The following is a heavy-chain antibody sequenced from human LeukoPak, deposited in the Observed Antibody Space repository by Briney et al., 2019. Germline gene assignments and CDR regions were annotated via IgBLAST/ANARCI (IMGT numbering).Heavy chain of an antibody. J-gene: IGHJ4*02. CDR2: ISSSSSTI. D-gene: IGHD6-13*01. CDR1: GFTFSSYS. Sequence: GGSLRLSCAASGFTFSSYSMNWVRQAPGKGLEWVSYISSSSSTIYYADSVKGRFTISRDNAKNSLYLQMNSLSAEDTAVYYCASEGIAAAGTVDYWGQGTLVTVSS. V-gene: IGHV3-48*01. CDR3: ASEGIAAAGTVDY.